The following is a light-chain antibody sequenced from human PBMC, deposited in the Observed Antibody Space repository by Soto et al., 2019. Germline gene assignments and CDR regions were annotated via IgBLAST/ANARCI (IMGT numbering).Light chain of an antibody. Sequence: QSALTQPASVSGSPGQSITISCTGTSSDVGGYNYVSWYQQHPGKAPKLMIYDVSNRPSGVSNRFSGSKSGNTASLTISGLQAEDEADYYSSSYTSSSTLVVFGGGPKVTVL. CDR1: SSDVGGYNY. CDR3: SSYTSSSTLVV. J-gene: IGLJ2*01. V-gene: IGLV2-14*01. CDR2: DVS.